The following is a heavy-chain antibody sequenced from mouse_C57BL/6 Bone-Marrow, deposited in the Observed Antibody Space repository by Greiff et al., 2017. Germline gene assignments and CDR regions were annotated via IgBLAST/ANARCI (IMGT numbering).Heavy chain of an antibody. CDR2: ISDGGSYT. D-gene: IGHD2-1*01. CDR1: GFTFSSYA. CDR3: ARDLVGNRGYFDV. Sequence: EVMLVESGGGLVKPGGSLKLSCAASGFTFSSYAMSWVRQTPEKRLEWVATISDGGSYTYYPDNVKGRFTISRDNAKNNLYLQMSHLTSEDTAMYYCARDLVGNRGYFDVWGTGTTVTVSS. V-gene: IGHV5-4*01. J-gene: IGHJ1*03.